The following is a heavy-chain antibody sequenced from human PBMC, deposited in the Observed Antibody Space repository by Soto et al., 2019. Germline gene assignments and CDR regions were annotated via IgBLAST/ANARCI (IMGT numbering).Heavy chain of an antibody. CDR2: ISYDGSNK. CDR3: AGAPNWAYFDF. CDR1: GFTFSSYG. J-gene: IGHJ4*02. V-gene: IGHV3-30*03. D-gene: IGHD7-27*01. Sequence: PGGSLRLSCAASGFTFSSYGMHWVRQAPGKGLEWVAVISYDGSNKYYADSVKGRFTISRDNSKNTLYLQMNSLRAEDTAVYYCAGAPNWAYFDFWGLGTLVTVSS.